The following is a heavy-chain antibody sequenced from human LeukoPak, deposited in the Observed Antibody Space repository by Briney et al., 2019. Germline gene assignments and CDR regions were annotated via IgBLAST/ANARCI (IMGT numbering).Heavy chain of an antibody. CDR3: ARARRNYYGSGSSPPDP. J-gene: IGHJ5*02. V-gene: IGHV4-34*01. D-gene: IGHD3-10*01. CDR1: GGSFSGYY. Sequence: SETLSLTCAGYGGSFSGYYWSWIRQPPGKGLEWIGEINHSGSTNYNPSLKSRVTISVDTPKNQFSLKLSSVTAADTAVYYCARARRNYYGSGSSPPDPWGQGTLVTVSS. CDR2: INHSGST.